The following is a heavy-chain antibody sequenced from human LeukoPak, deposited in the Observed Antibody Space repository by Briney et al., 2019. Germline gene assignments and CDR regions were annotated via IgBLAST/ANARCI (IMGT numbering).Heavy chain of an antibody. CDR1: GFIFSNYA. J-gene: IGHJ4*02. Sequence: PGGSLRLSCAASGFIFSNYAMTWVRQAPGKGLEWVSILGGLSESVYYPDSVKGRFTVSRDNSKDTLYLQMNSLRAEDTAVYYCAKMGVVAARPGTFDYWGQGTLVTVSS. CDR3: AKMGVVAARPGTFDY. V-gene: IGHV3-23*01. CDR2: LGGLSESV. D-gene: IGHD6-6*01.